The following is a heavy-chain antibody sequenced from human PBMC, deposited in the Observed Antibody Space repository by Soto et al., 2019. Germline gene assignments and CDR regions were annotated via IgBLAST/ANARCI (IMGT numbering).Heavy chain of an antibody. Sequence: QVQLQESGPGLVKPSETLSLTCTVSGGSVSSGSYCWSWIRQPPGKGLEWIGYIYYTGSTNYNPSLKSRVTISVDTSKNQFSLKPSSVTAADTAVYYCARDPGITARPDAFDIWGQGTMVTVSS. CDR3: ARDPGITARPDAFDI. V-gene: IGHV4-61*01. D-gene: IGHD6-6*01. J-gene: IGHJ3*02. CDR2: IYYTGST. CDR1: GGSVSSGSYC.